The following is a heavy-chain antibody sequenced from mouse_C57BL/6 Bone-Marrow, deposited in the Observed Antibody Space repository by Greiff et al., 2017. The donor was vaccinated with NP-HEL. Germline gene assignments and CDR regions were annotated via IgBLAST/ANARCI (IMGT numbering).Heavy chain of an antibody. CDR3: ARLGYYFDY. Sequence: EVKLVESGGGLVQPGGSLSLSCAASGFTFTDYYMSWVRQPPGKALEWLGFIRNKANGYTTEYSASVKGRFTISRDNSQSILYLQMNALGAEDSATYYCARLGYYFDYWGQGTTLTVSS. CDR1: GFTFTDYY. J-gene: IGHJ2*01. CDR2: IRNKANGYTT. D-gene: IGHD4-1*01. V-gene: IGHV7-3*01.